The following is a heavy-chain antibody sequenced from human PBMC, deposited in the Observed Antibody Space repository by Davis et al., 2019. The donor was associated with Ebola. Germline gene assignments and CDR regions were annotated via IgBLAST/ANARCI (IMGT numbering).Heavy chain of an antibody. J-gene: IGHJ4*02. CDR1: GFRSSNYW. CDR2: ILLDDSDV. D-gene: IGHD2-2*01. V-gene: IGHV5-51*01. CDR3: ARHLYPTSSTTSLPLGY. Sequence: PGGSLRLSCKGSGFRSSNYWIGWVRQMPGKGLEWVGIILLDDSDVRYRPSFQGHVTISADKSSSTAYLQWSSLKASDTAMYYCARHLYPTSSTTSLPLGYWGQGTLVTVSS.